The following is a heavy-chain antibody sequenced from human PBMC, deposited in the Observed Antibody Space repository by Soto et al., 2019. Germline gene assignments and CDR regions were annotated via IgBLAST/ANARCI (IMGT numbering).Heavy chain of an antibody. D-gene: IGHD2-21*02. CDR3: ARATDH. CDR1: GFTFSTYS. J-gene: IGHJ4*02. CDR2: ISSRSTI. V-gene: IGHV3-48*02. Sequence: EVQLVESGVGLVQPGGSLRLSCAASGFTFSTYSMNWVRQAPGKGLEWLSYISSRSTIYYADSVKGRFTISRDNAKNSLYLQMNSLRDEDTAVYYCARATDHWGQGTLVTVSS.